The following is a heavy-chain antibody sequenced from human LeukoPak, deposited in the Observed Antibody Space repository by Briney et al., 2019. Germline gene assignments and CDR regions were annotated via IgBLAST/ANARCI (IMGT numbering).Heavy chain of an antibody. Sequence: PGGSLRLSRAASGFSFSDYYMSWIRQAPGKGLEWVSYISSSSSYTNYADSVKGRFTISRDNAKNSLYLQMNILRAEDTAVYYCARELKPEHPLGAFDIWGQGTMVSVSS. CDR2: ISSSSSYT. D-gene: IGHD1/OR15-1a*01. CDR3: ARELKPEHPLGAFDI. CDR1: GFSFSDYY. V-gene: IGHV3-11*06. J-gene: IGHJ3*02.